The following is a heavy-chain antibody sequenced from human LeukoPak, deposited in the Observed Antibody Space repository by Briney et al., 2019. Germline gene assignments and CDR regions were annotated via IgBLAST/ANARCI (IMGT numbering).Heavy chain of an antibody. CDR2: INSDGSEG. D-gene: IGHD2-21*02. CDR3: ARGSLAYCGGDCYVYYGMDV. Sequence: AGGSLRLSCAVSGFTFSGFWMSWSRQAPGKGLEWVASINSDGSEGYYADVVKGRFTISRDNAKNSLYLQINSLRAEDTAVYYCARGSLAYCGGDCYVYYGMDVWGQGTTVTVSS. J-gene: IGHJ6*02. CDR1: GFTFSGFW. V-gene: IGHV3-7*03.